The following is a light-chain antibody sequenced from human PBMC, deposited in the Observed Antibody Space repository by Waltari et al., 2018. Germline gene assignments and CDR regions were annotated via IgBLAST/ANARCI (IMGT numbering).Light chain of an antibody. CDR2: QDS. CDR1: KLEAKY. CDR3: QAWDSISDVV. Sequence: YELTQPPSVSVSPGQTVSIPCPGGKLEAKYVCWYQQKTGQSPVLVMHQDSRRPSGIPERFSGSSSGNTATLTISGTQAMDEADYYCQAWDSISDVVFGGGTRLTVL. J-gene: IGLJ2*01. V-gene: IGLV3-1*01.